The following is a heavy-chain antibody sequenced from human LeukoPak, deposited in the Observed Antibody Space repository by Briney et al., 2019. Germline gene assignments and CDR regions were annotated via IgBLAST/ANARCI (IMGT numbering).Heavy chain of an antibody. CDR3: ARKTDSDGEVGRDRYFDV. V-gene: IGHV3-48*03. J-gene: IGHJ2*01. CDR2: NSVGGTAT. CDR1: GFTYNHYE. Sequence: GGSVNLLCVLCGFTYNHYEMLWLRQATGQGLEWISYNSVGGTATNYADAMKGRFTMSRDDAKNSVYLQLNSLRAEDTGFYYCARKTDSDGEVGRDRYFDVWGRRTLVTVSS. D-gene: IGHD2-15*01.